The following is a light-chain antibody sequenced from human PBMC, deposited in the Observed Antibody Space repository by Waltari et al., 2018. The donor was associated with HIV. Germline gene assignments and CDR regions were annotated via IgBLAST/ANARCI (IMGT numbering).Light chain of an antibody. V-gene: IGLV10-54*01. J-gene: IGLJ2*01. CDR3: SAWDSSLNVWI. CDR1: DSNVANAG. CDR2: RHN. Sequence: QAGLTQPSSMSKGLGQTATLTCTGNDSNVANAGAVWVQQFQGQPPKLPSYRHNDRPSGISERFFPSRSGKISYLNISRLQPEDEAVYYCSAWDSSLNVWIFGGGTRLTVL.